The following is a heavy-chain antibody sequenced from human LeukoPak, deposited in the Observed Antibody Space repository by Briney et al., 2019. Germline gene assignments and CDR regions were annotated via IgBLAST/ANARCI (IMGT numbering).Heavy chain of an antibody. V-gene: IGHV4-59*01. CDR1: GGSISRYY. J-gene: IGHJ6*03. D-gene: IGHD3-3*01. Sequence: PSETLSLTCTVSGGSISRYYWSWIRQPPGKGLEWIGYIYYSGSTNYNPSLKSRVTISVDTSKNQFSLKLSSVTAADTAVYYCARVIITIFGVVNYYYYMDVWGKGTTVTVSS. CDR2: IYYSGST. CDR3: ARVIITIFGVVNYYYYMDV.